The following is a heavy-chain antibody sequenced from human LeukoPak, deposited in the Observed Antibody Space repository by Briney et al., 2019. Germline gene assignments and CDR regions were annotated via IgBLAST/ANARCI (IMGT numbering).Heavy chain of an antibody. V-gene: IGHV3-21*01. J-gene: IGHJ4*02. CDR2: ISSSSSYI. CDR1: GFTFSSYS. Sequence: PGGSLRLSCAASGFTFSSYSMNWVRQAPGKGLEWVSSISSSSSYIYYADSVKGRFTISRDNAKNSLYLQMNSLRAEDTAVYYCARAKHDDSSAPVGYWGQGTLVTVSS. CDR3: ARAKHDDSSAPVGY. D-gene: IGHD3-22*01.